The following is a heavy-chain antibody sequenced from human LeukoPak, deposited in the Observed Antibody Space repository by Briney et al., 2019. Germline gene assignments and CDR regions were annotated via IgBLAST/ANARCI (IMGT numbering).Heavy chain of an antibody. D-gene: IGHD4-11*01. CDR3: ARGLVPLQDWFDP. V-gene: IGHV4-34*01. CDR1: GGSFSGYY. Sequence: PSETLSLTCAVYGGSFSGYYWSWIRQPPGKGLEWIGEINHSGSTNYNPPLKSRVTISVDTSKNQFSLKLSSVTAADTAVYYCARGLVPLQDWFDPWGQGTLVTVSS. CDR2: INHSGST. J-gene: IGHJ5*02.